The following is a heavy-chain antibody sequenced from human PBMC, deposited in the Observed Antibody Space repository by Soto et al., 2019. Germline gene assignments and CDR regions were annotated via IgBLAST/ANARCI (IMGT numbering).Heavy chain of an antibody. V-gene: IGHV1-3*01. Sequence: ASVKVSCKASGYTFTSYAMHWVRQAPGQRLEWMGWINAGNGNTKYSQKFQGRVTITRDTSASTAYMELSSLRSDDTAVYYCARGTGGNWAAFDIWGQETMVNVS. CDR3: ARGTGGNWAAFDI. J-gene: IGHJ3*02. D-gene: IGHD1-1*01. CDR2: INAGNGNT. CDR1: GYTFTSYA.